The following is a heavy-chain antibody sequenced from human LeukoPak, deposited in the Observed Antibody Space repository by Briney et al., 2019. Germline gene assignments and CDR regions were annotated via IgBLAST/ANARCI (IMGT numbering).Heavy chain of an antibody. CDR1: GFTFSNYA. CDR3: AKKRTPVAGTNYFDY. D-gene: IGHD6-19*01. CDR2: VSAGGDKT. V-gene: IGHV3-23*01. J-gene: IGHJ4*02. Sequence: GGSLRLSCAASGFTFSNYAMSWVRQAPGKGLEWVSGVSAGGDKTDYAESVKGRFTISRDNSKNAVYMQMTSVTAEDTARYYCAKKRTPVAGTNYFDYWGLGTLVTVSS.